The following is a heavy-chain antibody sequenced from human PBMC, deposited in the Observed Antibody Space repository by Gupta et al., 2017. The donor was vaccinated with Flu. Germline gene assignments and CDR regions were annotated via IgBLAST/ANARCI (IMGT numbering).Heavy chain of an antibody. CDR1: GFGFTNHW. V-gene: IGHV3-74*01. CDR3: ARGQRDIYSLDY. CDR2: LNRDGSVT. J-gene: IGHJ4*02. Sequence: VQLVESGGGSDQPGGSLTLSCAASGFGFTNHWMHWVRQAPGKGLVWVSRLNRDGSVTNYADSVKGRFTISRDDAKNTVYLQVNNLRAEDTALYYCARGQRDIYSLDYWGQGTLVTVTS. D-gene: IGHD2-21*01.